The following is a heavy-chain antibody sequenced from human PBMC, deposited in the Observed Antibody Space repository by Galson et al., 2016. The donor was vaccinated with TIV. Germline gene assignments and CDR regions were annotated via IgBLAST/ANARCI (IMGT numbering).Heavy chain of an antibody. D-gene: IGHD5-18*01. CDR2: INSDGSSI. J-gene: IGHJ6*02. CDR1: GFTFTNYW. V-gene: IGHV3-74*01. CDR3: TKGRGYSYGSPQDYYYGMDV. Sequence: SLRLSCAASGFTFTNYWMEWVRQVPGKGLVWVSRINSDGSSIRYADSVKGRFTISRDNAKNSLYLQMSSLRAEDTALYYCTKGRGYSYGSPQDYYYGMDVWGRGTPATVSS.